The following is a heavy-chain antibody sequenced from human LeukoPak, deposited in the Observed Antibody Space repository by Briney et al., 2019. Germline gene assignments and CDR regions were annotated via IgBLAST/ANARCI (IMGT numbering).Heavy chain of an antibody. CDR3: ATDAGGYSGSYSSYYYYMDV. J-gene: IGHJ6*03. CDR1: GYTLTGLS. V-gene: IGHV1-24*01. D-gene: IGHD1-26*01. Sequence: ASVKVSCKVSGYTLTGLSMHWVRQAPGKGLEWMGGFDPEDGETVYAQKFQGRVTMTEDTSTDTAYMELSSLRSEDTAVYYCATDAGGYSGSYSSYYYYMDVWGKGTTVTVSS. CDR2: FDPEDGET.